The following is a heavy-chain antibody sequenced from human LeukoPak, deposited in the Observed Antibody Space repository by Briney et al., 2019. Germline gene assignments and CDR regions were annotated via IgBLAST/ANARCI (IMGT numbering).Heavy chain of an antibody. D-gene: IGHD3-10*01. Sequence: GGSLRLSCAASGFTFSSYAMSWVRQAPVKGLEWVSLIDTSDSGTYYADSVKGRFTIPRDNSKNTLYLQMNSLRADDTAVYYCARDRSGTYFWGQGSLVTVSS. CDR3: ARDRSGTYF. J-gene: IGHJ4*02. CDR2: IDTSDSGT. CDR1: GFTFSSYA. V-gene: IGHV3-23*01.